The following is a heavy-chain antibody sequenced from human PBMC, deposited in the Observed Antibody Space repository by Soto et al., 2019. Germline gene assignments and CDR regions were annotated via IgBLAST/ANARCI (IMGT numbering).Heavy chain of an antibody. Sequence: QVHLVESGGGLVKPGGSLRLSCEGSGFTFSDHYMSWIRQAPGKGLEWLSYISTSGSNIHYADSVKGRFTIPRDNAKNSLYLQMNSLRAEDTAVYYCARRSTGRAFDYWGQGTLVTVSS. CDR1: GFTFSDHY. CDR3: ARRSTGRAFDY. J-gene: IGHJ4*02. V-gene: IGHV3-11*01. CDR2: ISTSGSNI. D-gene: IGHD1-26*01.